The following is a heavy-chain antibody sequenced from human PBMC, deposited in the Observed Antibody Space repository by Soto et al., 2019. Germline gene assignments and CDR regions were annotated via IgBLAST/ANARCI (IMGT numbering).Heavy chain of an antibody. CDR3: AKDKKTAGTNVIFDS. J-gene: IGHJ4*02. CDR2: ISANGGRA. V-gene: IGHV3-23*01. D-gene: IGHD1-7*01. CDR1: GFTFGTYA. Sequence: GGSLRLSCAASGFTFGTYALSWVRQAPGKGLEWVSAISANGGRAYYADSVKGRFTISRDNSWNTVYLQMSSLSAGDTAIYYCAKDKKTAGTNVIFDSWGQGTLVTVSS.